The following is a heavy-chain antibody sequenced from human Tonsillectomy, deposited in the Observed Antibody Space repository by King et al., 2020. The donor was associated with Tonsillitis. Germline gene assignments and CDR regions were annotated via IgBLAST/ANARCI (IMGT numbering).Heavy chain of an antibody. CDR1: GYTFNSFG. Sequence: QLVQSGAEVKKPGASVKVSCKASGYTFNSFGITWVRQAPGQGLEWMGWINAYNGNTNYAQKLQDRVTLTTDTSTSTAYMELRSLRSDDTAVYYCATPGTDSSGYQYFDYWVQGTLVTVSS. CDR2: INAYNGNT. J-gene: IGHJ4*02. CDR3: ATPGTDSSGYQYFDY. D-gene: IGHD3-22*01. V-gene: IGHV1-18*01.